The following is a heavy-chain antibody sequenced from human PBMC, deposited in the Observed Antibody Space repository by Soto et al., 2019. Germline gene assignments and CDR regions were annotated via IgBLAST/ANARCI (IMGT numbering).Heavy chain of an antibody. Sequence: SLKVSCEASGYTLTGYYMHWVRQAPVQGLEWMGWINPNTGGTNSAQRFQGRVTMTRDTSISTAYMELSRLTSDDTAVYYCAREDRYGSGNHDAFAIWGQGTMVTVSS. D-gene: IGHD3-10*01. V-gene: IGHV1-2*02. CDR3: AREDRYGSGNHDAFAI. J-gene: IGHJ3*02. CDR2: INPNTGGT. CDR1: GYTLTGYY.